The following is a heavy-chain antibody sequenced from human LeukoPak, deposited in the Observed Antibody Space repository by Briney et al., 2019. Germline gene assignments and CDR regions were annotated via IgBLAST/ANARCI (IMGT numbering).Heavy chain of an antibody. Sequence: GASVKVSCKASGGTFNNYAITWVRQAPGQGLEWMGGTIPIFGTANYAQKFQRRVTMTRDMSTTTDYLELSSLRYEDTAVYYCARDNSVGDYAWWFDPWGQGTLVTVSS. CDR2: TIPIFGTA. D-gene: IGHD1-26*01. CDR1: GGTFNNYA. V-gene: IGHV1-69*05. J-gene: IGHJ5*02. CDR3: ARDNSVGDYAWWFDP.